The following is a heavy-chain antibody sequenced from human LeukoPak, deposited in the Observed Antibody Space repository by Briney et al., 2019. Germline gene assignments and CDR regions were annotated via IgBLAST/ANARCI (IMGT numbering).Heavy chain of an antibody. J-gene: IGHJ3*02. Sequence: GSSVTVSFKSSAGTFSMYAISWVRQAPGQGLEWMGRITPMSATPSQSQWIQDRVTITADKSTNTVYLDLSSLRSEDTALYFCAGDPPGTPVGFDIWGQGTMVTVSS. V-gene: IGHV1-69*06. D-gene: IGHD3-10*01. CDR2: ITPMSATP. CDR3: AGDPPGTPVGFDI. CDR1: AGTFSMYA.